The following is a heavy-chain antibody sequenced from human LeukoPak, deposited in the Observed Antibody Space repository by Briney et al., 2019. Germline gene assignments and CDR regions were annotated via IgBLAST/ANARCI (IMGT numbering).Heavy chain of an antibody. V-gene: IGHV4-39*01. J-gene: IGHJ3*02. CDR2: IYYSGST. D-gene: IGHD6-19*01. Sequence: SETLSLTCTVSGGSISSSSYYWSWIRQPPGKGLEWIGSIYYSGSTYYNPSLKSRVTISVDTSKNQFSLKLSSVTAADTAVYYCAGSSRDAFDIWGQGTMVTVSS. CDR3: AGSSRDAFDI. CDR1: GGSISSSSYY.